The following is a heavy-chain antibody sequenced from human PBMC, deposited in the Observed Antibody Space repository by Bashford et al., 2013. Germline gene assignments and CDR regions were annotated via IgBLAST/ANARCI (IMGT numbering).Heavy chain of an antibody. J-gene: IGHJ4*02. D-gene: IGHD2-21*01. CDR1: IHLQELW. CDR2: FTIDGRNQ. CDR3: ARDRSDTYFDY. V-gene: IGHV3-33*01. Sequence: GGSLRLSCAAFWIHLQELWHALVRRLQGKGWSGWRLFTIDGRNQYYADSVRGRFTISRDNSKNTLYLQMNSLRAEDTAVYYCARDRSDTYFDYWGQGTLVTVSS.